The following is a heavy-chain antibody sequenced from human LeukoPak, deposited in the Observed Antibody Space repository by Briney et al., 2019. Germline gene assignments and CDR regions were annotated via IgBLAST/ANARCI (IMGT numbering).Heavy chain of an antibody. V-gene: IGHV3-23*01. CDR3: AKDPPPRYCSSTSCYTGDY. J-gene: IGHJ4*02. CDR2: ISGSGGST. Sequence: GGSLRLSCAASGFTFSSYAMSWVRQAPGKGLEWVSAISGSGGSTYYADSVKGRFTISRDNSKNTLYLQMNSLRAEDTAVYYCAKDPPPRYCSSTSCYTGDYWGQGTLVTVSS. CDR1: GFTFSSYA. D-gene: IGHD2-2*02.